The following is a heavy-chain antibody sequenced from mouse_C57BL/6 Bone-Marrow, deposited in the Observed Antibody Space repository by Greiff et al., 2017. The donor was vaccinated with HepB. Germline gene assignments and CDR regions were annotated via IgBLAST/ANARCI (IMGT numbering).Heavy chain of an antibody. CDR2: ISSGSSTI. J-gene: IGHJ3*01. Sequence: DVKLVESGGGLVKPGGSLKLSCAASGFTFSDYGMHWVRQAPEQGLEWVAYISSGSSTIDYADTVKGRFTISRDNAKNTLFLQMTSLRSEDTAMYYCARGTYYGSSSPFAYWGQGTLVTVSA. CDR3: ARGTYYGSSSPFAY. D-gene: IGHD1-1*01. CDR1: GFTFSDYG. V-gene: IGHV5-17*01.